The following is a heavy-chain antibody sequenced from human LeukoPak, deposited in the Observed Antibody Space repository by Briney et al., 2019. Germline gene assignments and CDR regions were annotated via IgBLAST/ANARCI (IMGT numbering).Heavy chain of an antibody. V-gene: IGHV4-31*03. J-gene: IGHJ6*03. CDR2: IYYSGST. CDR3: AREKRQYSGSYWDYYMDV. Sequence: SETLSLTCTVSGGSISSGGYYWSWIHQHPGKGLEWIGYIYYSGSTYYNPSLKSRVTISVDTSKNQFSLKLSSVTAADTAVYYCAREKRQYSGSYWDYYMDVWGKGTTVTVSS. CDR1: GGSISSGGYY. D-gene: IGHD1-26*01.